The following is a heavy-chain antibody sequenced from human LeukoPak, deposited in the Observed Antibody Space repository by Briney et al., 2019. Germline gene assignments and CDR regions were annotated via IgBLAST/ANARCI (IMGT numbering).Heavy chain of an antibody. CDR2: IIPIFGTA. Sequence: SVKVSCKASGYTFTSYGISWVRQAPGQGLEWMGGIIPIFGTANYAQKFQGRVTITADESTSTAYMELSSLRSEDTAVYYCARDTVVRYCSSTSCSYFDYWGQGTLVTVSS. D-gene: IGHD2-2*01. V-gene: IGHV1-69*13. CDR3: ARDTVVRYCSSTSCSYFDY. CDR1: GYTFTSYG. J-gene: IGHJ4*02.